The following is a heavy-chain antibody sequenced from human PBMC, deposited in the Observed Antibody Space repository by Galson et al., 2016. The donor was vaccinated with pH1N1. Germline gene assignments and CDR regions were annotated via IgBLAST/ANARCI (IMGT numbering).Heavy chain of an antibody. Sequence: SLRLSCAASGFTFSSYAIHWVRQAPGKGLEWVAIISYDGSNKYYADSVKGRFTISRDNSKNTLYLQMNSLRAEDTAVYYCARGGFGPREDAFDIWGQGTMVTVSS. J-gene: IGHJ3*02. V-gene: IGHV3-30-3*01. D-gene: IGHD3-10*01. CDR2: ISYDGSNK. CDR1: GFTFSSYA. CDR3: ARGGFGPREDAFDI.